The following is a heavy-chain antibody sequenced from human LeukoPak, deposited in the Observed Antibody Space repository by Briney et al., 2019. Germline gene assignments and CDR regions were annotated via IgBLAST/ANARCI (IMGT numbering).Heavy chain of an antibody. CDR2: ISYDGSNK. CDR3: AKGEGPYCSSTSCLVGFDY. J-gene: IGHJ4*02. D-gene: IGHD2-2*01. Sequence: PGRSLRLSCAASGFTFSSYAMHWVRQAPGKGLEWVAVISYDGSNKYYADSVKGRFTISRDNSKNTLYLQMNSLRAEDTAVYYCAKGEGPYCSSTSCLVGFDYWGQGTLVTVSS. CDR1: GFTFSSYA. V-gene: IGHV3-30-3*01.